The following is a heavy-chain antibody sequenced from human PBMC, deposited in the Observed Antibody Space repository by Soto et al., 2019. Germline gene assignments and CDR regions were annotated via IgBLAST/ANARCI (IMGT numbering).Heavy chain of an antibody. J-gene: IGHJ4*02. CDR2: ISSSSAYI. D-gene: IGHD3-16*01. CDR1: GFTFGSFT. CDR3: ARDGLTFGGD. V-gene: IGHV3-21*06. Sequence: EVHLVEAGGGLVKPGESLTLSCAASGFTFGSFTLNWVRQAPGKGLEWVSSISSSSAYIYYAESVKGRFTISRDNARSTLYLQMNSLRLDETAVYFCARDGLTFGGDWGQGTLVAVSS.